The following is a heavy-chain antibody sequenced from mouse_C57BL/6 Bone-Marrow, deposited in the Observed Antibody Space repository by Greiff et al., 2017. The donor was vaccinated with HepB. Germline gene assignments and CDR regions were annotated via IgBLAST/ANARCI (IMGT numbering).Heavy chain of an antibody. CDR1: GYTFTDYY. V-gene: IGHV1-76*01. Sequence: QVQLQQSGAELVRPGASVKLSCKASGYTFTDYYINWVKQRPGQGLEWIARIYPGSGNTYYNEKFKGKATLTAEKSSSTAYMQLSSLTSEDSAVYFCARGGTTVAMDYWGQGTSVTVSS. D-gene: IGHD1-1*01. CDR3: ARGGTTVAMDY. CDR2: IYPGSGNT. J-gene: IGHJ4*01.